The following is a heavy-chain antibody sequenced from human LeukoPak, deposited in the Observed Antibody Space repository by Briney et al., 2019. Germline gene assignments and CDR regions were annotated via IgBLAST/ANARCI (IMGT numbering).Heavy chain of an antibody. CDR3: AREFKYQLLLVGAFDI. D-gene: IGHD2-2*01. Sequence: SETLSLTCTVSGGSISSYYWSWIRQPAGKGLEWIGRIYTSGSTNYNPSLKSRVTMSVDTSKNQFSLKLSSVTAADTAVYYCAREFKYQLLLVGAFDIWGQGTVVTVSS. V-gene: IGHV4-4*07. J-gene: IGHJ3*02. CDR1: GGSISSYY. CDR2: IYTSGST.